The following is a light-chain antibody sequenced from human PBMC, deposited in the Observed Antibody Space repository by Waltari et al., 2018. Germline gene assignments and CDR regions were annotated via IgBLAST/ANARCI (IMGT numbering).Light chain of an antibody. CDR2: WAS. CDR1: QSVLYSSNNKNY. Sequence: DIVMTQSPDSLAVSLGERATIHCKSSQSVLYSSNNKNYLAWYQQKPGQPPKLLIYWASTRESGVPDRFSGSGSGTDFTLTISSLQAEDVAVYYCQQYYSTPRTFGPGTKVDIK. V-gene: IGKV4-1*01. CDR3: QQYYSTPRT. J-gene: IGKJ3*01.